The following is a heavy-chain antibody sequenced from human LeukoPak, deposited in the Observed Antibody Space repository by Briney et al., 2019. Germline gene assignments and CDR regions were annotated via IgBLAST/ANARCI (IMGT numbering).Heavy chain of an antibody. CDR1: GGSISSGDYY. D-gene: IGHD4-17*01. V-gene: IGHV4-30-4*01. J-gene: IGHJ5*02. Sequence: PSETLSLTCTVSGGSISSGDYYWSWIRQPPGKGLEWIGYIYYSGSTYYNPPLKSRVTISVDTSKNQFSLKLSSVTAADTAVYYCARAAYGFRDDYGDLNWFDPWGQGTLVTVSS. CDR2: IYYSGST. CDR3: ARAAYGFRDDYGDLNWFDP.